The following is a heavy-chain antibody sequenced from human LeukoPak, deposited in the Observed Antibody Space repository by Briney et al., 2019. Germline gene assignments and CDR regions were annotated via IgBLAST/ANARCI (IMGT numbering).Heavy chain of an antibody. CDR1: GYTFTSYS. CDR2: ISSSSSYI. V-gene: IGHV3-21*01. D-gene: IGHD3-16*02. CDR3: ARGDTQSKYRQFDS. Sequence: GGSLRVSCAASGYTFTSYSMNWVRQAPGKGLEWVSSISSSSSYIYYAETVKGRVTISRDNAKNSLYLQMNSLRAEDTGVYYSARGDTQSKYRQFDSWGQGSLVIVSS. J-gene: IGHJ4*02.